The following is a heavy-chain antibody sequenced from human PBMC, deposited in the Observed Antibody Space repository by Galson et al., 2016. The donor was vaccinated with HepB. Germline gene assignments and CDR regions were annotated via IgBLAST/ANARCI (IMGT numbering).Heavy chain of an antibody. V-gene: IGHV3-23*01. J-gene: IGHJ4*02. CDR2: ISANGDNT. CDR3: ASYPRGYISVPFDY. D-gene: IGHD6-25*01. Sequence: SLRLSCAASGFTFSIYAMSWVRETPGKGLEWVSAISANGDNTYYADSVKGRFTISRDNSKNTQYLQMNSLRAADTAVYYCASYPRGYISVPFDYWGQGTLVTVSS. CDR1: GFTFSIYA.